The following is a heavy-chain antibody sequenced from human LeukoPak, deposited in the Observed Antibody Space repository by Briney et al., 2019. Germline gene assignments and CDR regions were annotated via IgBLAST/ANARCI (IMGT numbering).Heavy chain of an antibody. J-gene: IGHJ4*02. Sequence: ASVKVSCKASGYTFTGYYMHWVRQAPGQGLEWMGWINPNGGVTNYAQKFQGRVTMTRDTSSSTAYMELSGLKSDDTAVYYCARSSGYTTVVTIDYWGQGTLVTVSS. CDR2: INPNGGVT. V-gene: IGHV1-2*02. D-gene: IGHD4-23*01. CDR3: ARSSGYTTVVTIDY. CDR1: GYTFTGYY.